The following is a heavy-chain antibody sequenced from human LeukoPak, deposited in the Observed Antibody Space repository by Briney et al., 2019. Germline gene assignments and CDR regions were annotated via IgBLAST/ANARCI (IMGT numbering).Heavy chain of an antibody. V-gene: IGHV3-33*06. J-gene: IGHJ6*03. CDR3: AKEGDGDNLGYYYMDV. Sequence: GGSLRLSCAASGFTFSSYSMNWVRQAPGKGLEWVAVIWYDGSNKYYADSVKGRFTISRDNSKNTLYLQMNSLRAEDTAVYYCAKEGDGDNLGYYYMDVWGKGTTVTVSS. CDR1: GFTFSSYS. D-gene: IGHD5-24*01. CDR2: IWYDGSNK.